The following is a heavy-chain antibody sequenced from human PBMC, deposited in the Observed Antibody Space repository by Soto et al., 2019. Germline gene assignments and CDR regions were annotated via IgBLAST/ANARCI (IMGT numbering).Heavy chain of an antibody. J-gene: IGHJ4*02. V-gene: IGHV1-18*01. CDR1: GYSYTSYG. Sequence: GTSAKLSCEASGYSYTSYGISWVRQAPGQGLEWMGWISAYNGNTNYAQKLQGRVTMTTDTSTSTAYMELRSLRSDDTAVYYCARDNPTRLALDYWGQGTLVTVSS. CDR2: ISAYNGNT. CDR3: ARDNPTRLALDY. D-gene: IGHD5-12*01.